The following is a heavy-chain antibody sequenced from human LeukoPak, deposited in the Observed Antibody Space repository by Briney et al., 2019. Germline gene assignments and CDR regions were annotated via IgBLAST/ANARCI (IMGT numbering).Heavy chain of an antibody. CDR2: ISGSGGTT. V-gene: IGHV3-23*01. CDR1: GFTFSSYG. J-gene: IGHJ3*01. Sequence: GGSLRLSCGASGFTFSSYGMHWVRQAPGKGLEWVSAISGSGGTTYYPDSVKGRFTISRDNSKNTLFLQMNSLRAEDTAVNYCAKDRSSSSWFDGYDFWGQGTMVTVSS. CDR3: AKDRSSSSWFDGYDF. D-gene: IGHD6-13*01.